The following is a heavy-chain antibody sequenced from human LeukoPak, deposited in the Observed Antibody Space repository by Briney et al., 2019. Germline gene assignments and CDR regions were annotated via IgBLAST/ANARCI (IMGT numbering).Heavy chain of an antibody. V-gene: IGHV4-59*01. D-gene: IGHD6-19*01. Sequence: SETLSLTCTVSGGSISSYYWSWIRQPPGKGLEWIGYIYYSGSTNYNPSLKSRVTISVDTSKNQFSLKLSSVTAADTAEYYCARAYSSGWSDYWGQGTLVTVSS. CDR2: IYYSGST. CDR1: GGSISSYY. J-gene: IGHJ4*02. CDR3: ARAYSSGWSDY.